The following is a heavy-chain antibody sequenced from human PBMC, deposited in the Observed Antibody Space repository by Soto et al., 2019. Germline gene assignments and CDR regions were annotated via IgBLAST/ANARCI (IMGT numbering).Heavy chain of an antibody. V-gene: IGHV3-13*01. D-gene: IGHD3-10*01. J-gene: IGHJ6*03. CDR3: ARDSGGSGSQPYYYYYMDV. CDR1: GFTFSSYD. Sequence: GGSLRLSCAASGFTFSSYDMHWVRQATGKGLEWVSVITTAGDTYYPDSVKGRFTISRENAKNSLYLQINSLSAGDTAVYYCARDSGGSGSQPYYYYYMDVWGKGTTVTVSS. CDR2: ITTAGDT.